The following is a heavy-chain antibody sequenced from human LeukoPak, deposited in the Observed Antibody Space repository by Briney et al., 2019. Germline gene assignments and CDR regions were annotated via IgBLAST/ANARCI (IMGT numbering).Heavy chain of an antibody. D-gene: IGHD6-13*01. J-gene: IGHJ4*02. CDR3: ATDSNPFDF. V-gene: IGHV3-23*01. CDR1: GLTFNTYP. CDR2: ISGGGDTT. Sequence: PGGSLRLSCATSGLTFNTYPMAWVRQAPGKGLEWVSRISGGGDTTYYTDSVKGRFTISRDNPKNTLFLQMNSLRAEDTAIYFCATDSNPFDFWGQGTLVTVSS.